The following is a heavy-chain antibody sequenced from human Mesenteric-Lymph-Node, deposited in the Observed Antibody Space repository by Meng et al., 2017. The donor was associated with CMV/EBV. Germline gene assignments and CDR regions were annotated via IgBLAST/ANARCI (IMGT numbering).Heavy chain of an antibody. V-gene: IGHV4-34*01. CDR2: INHSGST. J-gene: IGHJ3*02. Sequence: PGKGLEWIGEINHSGSTKYNPSLKNRITISVDKSKNQFSLKLTSVTAADTAMYYCARAASSNTYSDAFNIWGQGTMVTVSS. CDR3: ARAASSNTYSDAFNI. D-gene: IGHD2-2*01.